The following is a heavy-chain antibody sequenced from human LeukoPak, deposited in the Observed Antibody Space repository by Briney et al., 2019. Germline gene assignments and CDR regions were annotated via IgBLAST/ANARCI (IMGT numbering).Heavy chain of an antibody. CDR1: GFTFNKYW. V-gene: IGHV3-7*01. CDR3: ARGNGPFDAFDI. J-gene: IGHJ3*02. D-gene: IGHD2-8*01. Sequence: GGSLRLSCAASGFTFNKYWMTWVRQVPGKGLEWVTNIKQDGSERYHVDSVKGRFTISRDNAKNSLYLQMNSLRAEDTAVYYCARGNGPFDAFDIWGQGTMVTVSS. CDR2: IKQDGSER.